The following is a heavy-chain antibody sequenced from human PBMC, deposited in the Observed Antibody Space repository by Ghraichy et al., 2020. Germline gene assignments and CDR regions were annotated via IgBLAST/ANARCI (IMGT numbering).Heavy chain of an antibody. J-gene: IGHJ5*02. Sequence: GGSLRLSCAASGFTFSHYGFHWVRQAPGKGLEWVAGIWSDGSKEIYADSVKGRFTISRDDSKNTVYLQMNSLRAEDMAVYKCARDIDTSSHYGWLDPWGQGTLVTVSS. V-gene: IGHV3-33*01. CDR3: ARDIDTSSHYGWLDP. CDR2: IWSDGSKE. D-gene: IGHD2-2*01. CDR1: GFTFSHYG.